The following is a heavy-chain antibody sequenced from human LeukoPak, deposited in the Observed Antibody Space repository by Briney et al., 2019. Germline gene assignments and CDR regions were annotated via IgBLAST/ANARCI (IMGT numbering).Heavy chain of an antibody. J-gene: IGHJ4*02. Sequence: GGSLTLSCAASGFIFGRDSMNWVRRAPGKGLEWVANIKQDGSEKYYVDSVKGRFTISRDNAKNSLYLQMNSLRAEDTAVYYCATGTTELFRYWGQGTLVTVSS. CDR3: ATGTTELFRY. D-gene: IGHD1-7*01. CDR1: GFIFGRDS. CDR2: IKQDGSEK. V-gene: IGHV3-7*01.